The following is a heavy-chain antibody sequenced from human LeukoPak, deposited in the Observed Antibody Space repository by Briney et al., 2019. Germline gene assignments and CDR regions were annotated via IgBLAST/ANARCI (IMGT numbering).Heavy chain of an antibody. Sequence: PGGSLRLSCVASGFTFSSYWMSWVRQAPGKGLEWVANMKIEGSEEYYVDSVKGRFTIPRDNAKNSLYLQMNSLRVDDTAVYYCTRWARYCSSGSCYSWLDPCGQGTLVTVSS. CDR2: MKIEGSEE. CDR1: GFTFSSYW. D-gene: IGHD2-15*01. J-gene: IGHJ5*02. V-gene: IGHV3-7*01. CDR3: TRWARYCSSGSCYSWLDP.